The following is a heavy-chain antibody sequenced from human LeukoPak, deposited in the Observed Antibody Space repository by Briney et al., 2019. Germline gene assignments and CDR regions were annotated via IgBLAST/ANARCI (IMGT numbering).Heavy chain of an antibody. V-gene: IGHV3-23*01. CDR3: AKRAPSGSYSPSGEAFDY. D-gene: IGHD1-26*01. CDR2: ISGSGGST. Sequence: GGSLRLSCAASGFTLSTYGMSWVRQAPGKGLEWVSAISGSGGSTYYADSVKGRFTISRDNSKNTLYLQMNSLRAEDTAVYYCAKRAPSGSYSPSGEAFDYWGQGTLVTVSS. J-gene: IGHJ4*02. CDR1: GFTLSTYG.